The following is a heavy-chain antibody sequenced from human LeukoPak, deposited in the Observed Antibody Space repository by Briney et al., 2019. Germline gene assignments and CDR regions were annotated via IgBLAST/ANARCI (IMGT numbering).Heavy chain of an antibody. CDR1: GFTVSSNY. CDR3: ARDGYYYGSGSSRLIDY. V-gene: IGHV3-53*01. Sequence: GGSLRLSCAASGFTVSSNYMSWVRQAPGKGLEWVSVIYSGGSTYYADSVKGRFTISRDNSKNTLYLQMNSLRAEDTAVYYCARDGYYYGSGSSRLIDYWGQGTLVPVSS. D-gene: IGHD3-10*01. J-gene: IGHJ4*02. CDR2: IYSGGST.